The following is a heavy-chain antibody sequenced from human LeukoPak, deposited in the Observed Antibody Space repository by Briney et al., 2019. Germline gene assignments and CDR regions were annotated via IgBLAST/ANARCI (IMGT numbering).Heavy chain of an antibody. J-gene: IGHJ6*03. CDR1: GFTFRSYD. CDR2: IGSAGDT. CDR3: ARDPGFYYYYYMDV. V-gene: IGHV3-13*01. Sequence: GGSLRLSCAASGFTFRSYDMHWVRQATGKGLEWVSSIGSAGDTYYLDSVKGRFTISRDNAKNSLYLQMNSLRAEDTAVYYCARDPGFYYYYYMDVWGKGTTVTVSS.